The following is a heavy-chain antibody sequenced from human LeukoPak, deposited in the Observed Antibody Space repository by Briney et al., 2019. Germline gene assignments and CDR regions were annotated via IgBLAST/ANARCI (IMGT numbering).Heavy chain of an antibody. Sequence: MPSETLSLTCTVSGGSISSYYWSWIRQPPGKGLEWIGYIYYSGSTNYNPSLKSRVTISVDTSKNQFSLKLNSVTAADTAVYYCARVEYNWNDVASLDYWGQGTLVTVSS. CDR3: ARVEYNWNDVASLDY. CDR2: IYYSGST. V-gene: IGHV4-59*01. CDR1: GGSISSYY. J-gene: IGHJ4*02. D-gene: IGHD1-20*01.